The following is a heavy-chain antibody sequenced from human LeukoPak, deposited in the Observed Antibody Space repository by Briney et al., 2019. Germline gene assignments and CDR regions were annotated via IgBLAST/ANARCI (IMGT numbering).Heavy chain of an antibody. CDR3: ARDRDSSSSWTPRFYYYYYYMDV. J-gene: IGHJ6*03. D-gene: IGHD6-6*01. Sequence: GASVKVSCKASGYTFTSYGISWVRQAPGQGLEWMGWISAYNGNTNYAQKLQGRVTMTTDTSTSTAYMELRSLRSDDTAVYYCARDRDSSSSWTPRFYYYYYYMDVWGKGTTVTVSS. V-gene: IGHV1-18*01. CDR2: ISAYNGNT. CDR1: GYTFTSYG.